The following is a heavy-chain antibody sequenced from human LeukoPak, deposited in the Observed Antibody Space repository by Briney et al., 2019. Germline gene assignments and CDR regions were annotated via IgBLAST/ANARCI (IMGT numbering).Heavy chain of an antibody. CDR2: INPNSGGT. CDR1: GYTFTSYG. Sequence: GASVKVSCKASGYTFTSYGISWVRQAPGQGLEWMGWINPNSGGTNYAQKFQGRVTMTRDTSISTAYMELSRLRSDDTAVYYCARDRTPGYCSSTSCRHGYYYYYYMDVWGKGTTVTVSS. J-gene: IGHJ6*03. D-gene: IGHD2-2*01. CDR3: ARDRTPGYCSSTSCRHGYYYYYYMDV. V-gene: IGHV1-2*02.